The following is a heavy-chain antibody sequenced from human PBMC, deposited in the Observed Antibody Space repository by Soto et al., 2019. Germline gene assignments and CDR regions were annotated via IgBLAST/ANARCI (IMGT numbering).Heavy chain of an antibody. CDR3: ARDKITGLFDY. CDR2: INHSGST. V-gene: IGHV4-4*02. J-gene: IGHJ4*02. Sequence: SETLSLTCAVSVYSISGSNWWGWIRQPPGTGLEWIGEINHSGSTNYNPSLKSRVTISVDTSKNQFSLKLTSVTAADTAVYYCARDKITGLFDYWGQGTLVTVSS. CDR1: VYSISGSNW. D-gene: IGHD2-8*02.